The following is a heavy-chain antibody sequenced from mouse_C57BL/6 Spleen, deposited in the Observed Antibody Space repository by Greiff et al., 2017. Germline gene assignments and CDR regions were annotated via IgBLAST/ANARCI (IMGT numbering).Heavy chain of an antibody. J-gene: IGHJ1*03. V-gene: IGHV5-6*01. CDR1: GFTFSSYG. CDR2: ISSGGSYT. D-gene: IGHD2-1*01. CDR3: ARPTMGYFDV. Sequence: EVKLVESGGDLVKPGGSLKLSCAASGFTFSSYGMSWVRQTPDKRLEWGATISSGGSYTYYPDSVKGRFTISRDNAKNTLYLQMSSLKSEDTAMYYCARPTMGYFDVWGTGTTVTVSS.